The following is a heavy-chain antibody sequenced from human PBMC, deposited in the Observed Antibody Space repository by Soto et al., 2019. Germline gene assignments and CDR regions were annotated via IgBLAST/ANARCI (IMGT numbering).Heavy chain of an antibody. CDR1: GYSFTSYW. J-gene: IGHJ6*02. D-gene: IGHD3-10*01. Sequence: GESLKISCKGSGYSFTSYWISWVRQMPGKGLEWMGRIDPSDSYTNYSPSFQGHATISADKSISTAYLQWSSLKASDTAMYYCALWFGELFPYYYGMDVWGQGTTVTVSS. V-gene: IGHV5-10-1*01. CDR3: ALWFGELFPYYYGMDV. CDR2: IDPSDSYT.